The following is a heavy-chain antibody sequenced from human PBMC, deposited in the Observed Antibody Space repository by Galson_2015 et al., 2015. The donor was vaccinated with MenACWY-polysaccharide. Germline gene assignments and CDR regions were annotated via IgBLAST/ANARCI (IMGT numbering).Heavy chain of an antibody. V-gene: IGHV3-23*01. D-gene: IGHD3-16*01. CDR1: AFDFNKYV. J-gene: IGHJ5*02. Sequence: SLRLSCAASAFDFNKYVMNWVRQPPGKGLQWVSSITPTGGTPSYADSVRGRFTITRDNPKNTLYLQMNSLRAEDTAVYFCARDRRGTYDIPDNWFDPWGQGTLVTASS. CDR2: ITPTGGTP. CDR3: ARDRRGTYDIPDNWFDP.